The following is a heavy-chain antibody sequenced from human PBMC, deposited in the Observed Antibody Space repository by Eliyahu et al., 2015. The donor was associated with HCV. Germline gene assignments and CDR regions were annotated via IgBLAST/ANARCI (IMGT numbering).Heavy chain of an antibody. D-gene: IGHD6-19*01. J-gene: IGHJ6*02. V-gene: IGHV3-48*01. CDR2: ISSRSSVI. CDR3: ARDWDNQQWLGNYYYYGMDV. CDR1: GFXFSSXS. Sequence: EVQLXESGGGLVQPGGSXXLSCAASGFXFSSXSMNXVXQAPGKGXEWVSYISSRSSVIYYADSVKGRFTISRDNAKNSLYLQMNSLRAEDTAVYYCARDWDNQQWLGNYYYYGMDVWGQGTTVTXSS.